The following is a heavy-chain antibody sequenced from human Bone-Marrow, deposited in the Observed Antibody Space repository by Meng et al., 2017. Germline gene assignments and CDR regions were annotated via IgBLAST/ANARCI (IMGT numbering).Heavy chain of an antibody. CDR1: GVTFSNAW. D-gene: IGHD6-19*01. J-gene: IGHJ4*02. Sequence: GGSLRLSCAASGVTFSNAWMSWVRQAPGKGLEWVGRIKSKTDGGKTDYAAPVKGRFTISRDDSKNTLYMQMNSLKTEDTAVYYCTTDSPPVYSSKPWYFDYWGQGTLVTVSS. CDR2: IKSKTDGGKT. CDR3: TTDSPPVYSSKPWYFDY. V-gene: IGHV3-15*01.